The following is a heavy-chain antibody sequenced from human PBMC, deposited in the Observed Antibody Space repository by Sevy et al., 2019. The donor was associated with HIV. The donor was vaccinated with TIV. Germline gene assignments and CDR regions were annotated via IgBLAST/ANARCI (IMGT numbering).Heavy chain of an antibody. CDR2: ISGLSNYI. D-gene: IGHD2-2*01. J-gene: IGHJ5*02. CDR1: GFTLSSYS. V-gene: IGHV3-21*01. Sequence: GGSLRLSCAASGFTLSSYSMNWVRQAPGKGLEWVSSISGLSNYIYYADSVKGRFTISRDNAKNSLYLQMNSLRPEDTAVYYCARDRCTITSCHEGNWFDPWGQVTLVTVSS. CDR3: ARDRCTITSCHEGNWFDP.